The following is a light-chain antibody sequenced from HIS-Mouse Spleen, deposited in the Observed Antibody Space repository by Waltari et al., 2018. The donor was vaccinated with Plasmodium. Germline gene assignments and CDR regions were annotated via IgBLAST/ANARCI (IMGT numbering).Light chain of an antibody. CDR3: QAWDSSTVV. Sequence: SYELTQPPSVSVSPVQTASITCSGDKLGDKYACWYQQKPGQSPVLVIYQDSKRPSGLPVRFSGSNSGNTATLTISGTQAMDEADYYCQAWDSSTVVFGGGTKLTVL. CDR1: KLGDKY. J-gene: IGLJ2*01. V-gene: IGLV3-1*01. CDR2: QDS.